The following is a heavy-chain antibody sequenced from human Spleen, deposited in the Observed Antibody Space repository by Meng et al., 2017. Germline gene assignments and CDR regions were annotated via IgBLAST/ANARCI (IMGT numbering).Heavy chain of an antibody. Sequence: VLLLQSWXXVKKXGASVKISCXXSGYTFPNXXXNWVRHAPGQRLEWMGWINAGNGNTEYSQKFQGRVTITRDTSASTAYMGLSSLRSEDTAVYYCARVPEYYGSGSLIWFDPWGQGTLVTVSS. V-gene: IGHV1-3*01. CDR3: ARVPEYYGSGSLIWFDP. J-gene: IGHJ5*02. CDR1: GYTFPNXX. CDR2: INAGNGNT. D-gene: IGHD3-10*01.